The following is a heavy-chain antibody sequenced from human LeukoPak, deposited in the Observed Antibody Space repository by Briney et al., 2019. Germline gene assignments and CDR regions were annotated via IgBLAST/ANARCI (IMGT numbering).Heavy chain of an antibody. V-gene: IGHV4-59*11. J-gene: IGHJ4*02. CDR2: IYYSGST. CDR3: ARARRDMGNWHCFDY. D-gene: IGHD1-7*01. CDR1: CGSINSQY. Sequence: SETLSLTCTVSCGSINSQYWRWMRQPPGKGLEWIGYIYYSGSTNYSPSLNSRVTISVDTSKSQCSLKLSSVTAADTAVYYCARARRDMGNWHCFDYWGQGTLVTVSS.